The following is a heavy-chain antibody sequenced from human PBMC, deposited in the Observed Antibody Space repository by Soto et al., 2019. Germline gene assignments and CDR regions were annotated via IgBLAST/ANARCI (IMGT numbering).Heavy chain of an antibody. CDR2: IYHGGST. CDR1: GGSISSTYW. D-gene: IGHD6-19*01. V-gene: IGHV4-4*02. J-gene: IGHJ4*02. CDR3: ATRVDDSGWLVY. Sequence: QVQLQESGPGLVKPSGTLSLTCAVSGGSISSTYWWSWVRQPPGKGLEWIGEIYHGGSTNVNPSLKSRVTISVDKSKNQFSLNLSSVAAADTDVYFSATRVDDSGWLVYWGQGTLVTVSS.